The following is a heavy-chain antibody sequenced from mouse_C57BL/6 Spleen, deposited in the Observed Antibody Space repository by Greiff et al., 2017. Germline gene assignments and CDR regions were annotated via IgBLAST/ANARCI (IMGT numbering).Heavy chain of an antibody. V-gene: IGHV12-3*01. J-gene: IGHJ1*03. CDR2: ITHSGET. Sequence: VKLMESGPGLVKPSQSLFLTCSITGFPITSGYYWIWIRQSPGKPLEWMGYITHSGETFYNPSLQSPISITRETSKNQFFLQLNSVTTEDTAMYYCAGASNWDGWYFDVRGTGTTVTVSS. D-gene: IGHD4-1*01. CDR3: AGASNWDGWYFDV. CDR1: GFPITSGYY.